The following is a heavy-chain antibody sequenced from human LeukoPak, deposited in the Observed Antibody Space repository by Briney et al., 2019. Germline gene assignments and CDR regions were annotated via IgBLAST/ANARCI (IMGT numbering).Heavy chain of an antibody. CDR1: GFIFSSYS. CDR3: AKDHNWGFDY. V-gene: IGHV3-48*02. D-gene: IGHD3-16*01. CDR2: ITDSGGAN. Sequence: GGSLRLSCAASGFIFSSYSMNWVRQAPGKGLEWGSYITDSGGANYYADSVMGRFTISRDNAKNSLYLQVGSLRDEDTGIYYCAKDHNWGFDYWGQGTLVTVSS. J-gene: IGHJ4*02.